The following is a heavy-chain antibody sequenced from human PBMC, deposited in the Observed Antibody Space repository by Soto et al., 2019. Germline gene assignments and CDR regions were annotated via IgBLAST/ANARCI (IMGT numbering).Heavy chain of an antibody. J-gene: IGHJ4*02. D-gene: IGHD3-22*01. CDR3: AKLNYYDSTGFFRHFDN. CDR1: GFTFGSYG. CDR2: VGPNGAST. Sequence: GGSLRLSCVASGFTFGSYGMSWVRQTPGKGLEWVSSVGPNGASTRYAESVKGRFTISRDNPDNTLYLQMNSLRGEDTARYFCAKLNYYDSTGFFRHFDNWGQGTQVTVSS. V-gene: IGHV3-23*01.